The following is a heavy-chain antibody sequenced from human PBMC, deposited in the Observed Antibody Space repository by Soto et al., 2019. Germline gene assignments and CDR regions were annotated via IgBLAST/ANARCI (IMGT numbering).Heavy chain of an antibody. CDR3: VRQTVTTIDV. D-gene: IGHD3-9*01. V-gene: IGHV5-51*01. J-gene: IGHJ4*02. CDR2: IYPSDSDT. CDR1: GCSVISYG. Sequence: GECLKISCKGFGCSVISYGIGGVRQMPGKGLEWMGIIYPSDSDTTYSPSFQGQVTISADRSISTAYLQWSSLKASDTAMYYCVRQTVTTIDVWGQATLDTGSS.